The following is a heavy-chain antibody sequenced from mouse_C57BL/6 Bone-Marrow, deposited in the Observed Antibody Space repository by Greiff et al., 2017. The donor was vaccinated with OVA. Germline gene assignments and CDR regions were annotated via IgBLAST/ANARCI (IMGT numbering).Heavy chain of an antibody. CDR2: INPNNGGT. V-gene: IGHV1-26*01. CDR3: AKGGYDLYYYAMDY. CDR1: GYTFTDYY. J-gene: IGHJ4*01. D-gene: IGHD2-3*01. Sequence: EVKLQQSGPELVKPGASVKISCKASGYTFTDYYMNWVKQSHGKSLEWIGDINPNNGGTSYNQKFKGKATLTVDKSSSTAYMELRSLTSEDSAVYYCAKGGYDLYYYAMDYWGQGTSVTVSS.